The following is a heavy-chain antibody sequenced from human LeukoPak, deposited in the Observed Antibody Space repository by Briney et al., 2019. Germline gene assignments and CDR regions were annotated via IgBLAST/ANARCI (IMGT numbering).Heavy chain of an antibody. D-gene: IGHD6-13*01. CDR2: INPSGGST. Sequence: ASVKVSCKASGYTFTGYYMHWVRQAPGQGLEWMGIINPSGGSTSYAQKFQGRVTMTRDMSTSTVYMELSSLRSEDTAVYYCARGSSSSWYHYYYYYYMDVWGKGTTVTVSS. CDR3: ARGSSSSWYHYYYYYYMDV. CDR1: GYTFTGYY. J-gene: IGHJ6*03. V-gene: IGHV1-46*01.